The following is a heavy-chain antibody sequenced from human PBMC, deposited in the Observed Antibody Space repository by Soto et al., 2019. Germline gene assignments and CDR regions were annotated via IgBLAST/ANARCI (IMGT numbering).Heavy chain of an antibody. CDR3: ARGIDAGYDY. D-gene: IGHD1-26*01. V-gene: IGHV1-8*02. CDR2: LSPSSGNT. CDR1: GYTFTSYY. Sequence: GASVKVSCKASGYTFTSYYMHWVRQATGQGLEWMGWLSPSSGNTGYAQEFQGRVTMTWDTSINTAYLELRSLTSEDTAVFYCARGIDAGYDYWGQGTLVTVSS. J-gene: IGHJ4*02.